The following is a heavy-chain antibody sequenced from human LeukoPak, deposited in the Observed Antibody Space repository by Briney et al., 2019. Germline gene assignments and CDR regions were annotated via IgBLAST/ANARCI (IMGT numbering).Heavy chain of an antibody. CDR1: GLTGSHNY. D-gene: IGHD6-19*01. CDR2: IHTSGDT. CDR3: ARAISSGWYEDYYYGMDV. V-gene: IGHV3-53*01. J-gene: IGHJ6*02. Sequence: GGSLRLSCAASGLTGSHNYVSWVRQAPGKGLEWVSAIHTSGDTCYADSVKGRFTISRDNSKNTLYLQMNSLRAEDTAVYYCARAISSGWYEDYYYGMDVWGQGTTVTVSS.